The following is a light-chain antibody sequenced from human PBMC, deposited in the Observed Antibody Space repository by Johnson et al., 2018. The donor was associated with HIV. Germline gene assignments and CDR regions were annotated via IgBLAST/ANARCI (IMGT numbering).Light chain of an antibody. J-gene: IGLJ1*01. CDR3: GTWDSSLFLYV. CDR1: SSNIGNNY. CDR2: ENN. V-gene: IGLV1-51*02. Sequence: QSVLTQPPSVSAAPGQKVTISCSGSSSNIGNNYVSWYQQLPGTAPKLLIYENNKRPSGIPDRFSGSKSGTSATLGITGLQTGDEADYYCGTWDSSLFLYVFGTGTKVTVL.